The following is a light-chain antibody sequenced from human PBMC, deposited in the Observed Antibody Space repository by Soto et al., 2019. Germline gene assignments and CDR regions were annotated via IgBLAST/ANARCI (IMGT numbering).Light chain of an antibody. CDR1: QGINSD. CDR3: QQLNSYPLT. CDR2: AAF. J-gene: IGKJ5*01. Sequence: IQLAQYPSSLSASVGYRFDITCRASQGINSDLAWYQQKPGKTPKLLISAAFSLEGGVPTRFSGSGSGADFTLTISSLQPEDFATYYCQQLNSYPLTFGQGTRLEIK. V-gene: IGKV1-9*01.